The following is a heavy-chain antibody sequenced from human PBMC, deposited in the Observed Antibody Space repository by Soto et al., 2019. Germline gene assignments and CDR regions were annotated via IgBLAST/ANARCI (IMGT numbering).Heavy chain of an antibody. V-gene: IGHV3-73*02. D-gene: IGHD5-18*01. Sequence: EVQLMESGGGLVQPGGSLKVSCAASGFTFSGSSIHWVRQAPGKGLEWVGRIRSKANNHATAYAASVTGRFTISRDDSKNTAYLQMTSLATEDTAVEYCARYVETAIWDVWGQGTTVTVSS. CDR3: ARYVETAIWDV. J-gene: IGHJ6*02. CDR2: IRSKANNHAT. CDR1: GFTFSGSS.